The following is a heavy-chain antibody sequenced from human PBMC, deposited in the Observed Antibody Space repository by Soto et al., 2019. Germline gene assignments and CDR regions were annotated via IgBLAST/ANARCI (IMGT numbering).Heavy chain of an antibody. Sequence: ASVKVSCKASGYTFTGHYIHWVRQAPGQGPEWMGEIGPASGDTRYAQKFQGRVTMTRDTSITTVYMELNNLSPDDTAVYYCGRGRTGQLVVFYWGQGTPVTVSS. J-gene: IGHJ4*02. CDR2: IGPASGDT. D-gene: IGHD7-27*01. CDR3: GRGRTGQLVVFY. CDR1: GYTFTGHY. V-gene: IGHV1-2*02.